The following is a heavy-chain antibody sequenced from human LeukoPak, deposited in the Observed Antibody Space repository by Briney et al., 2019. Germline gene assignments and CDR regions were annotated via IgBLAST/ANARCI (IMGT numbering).Heavy chain of an antibody. CDR2: IYDNGSA. CDR1: GASISGIGYY. V-gene: IGHV4-39*01. J-gene: IGHJ4*02. D-gene: IGHD4/OR15-4a*01. Sequence: PSETLSLTRTVSGASISGIGYYWGWIRQPPGKGLEWIGSIYDNGSAYYNPSLKSRVTISVDTSKNQFSLRLTSVTAADTAVYYCAPLMPPNMVSKPGWDCWGQGTLVTATS. CDR3: APLMPPNMVSKPGWDC.